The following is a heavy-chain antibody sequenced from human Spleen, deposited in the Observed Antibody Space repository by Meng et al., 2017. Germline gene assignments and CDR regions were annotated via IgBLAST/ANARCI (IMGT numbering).Heavy chain of an antibody. Sequence: GESLKISCAASGFTFSSYTMSWVRQAPGKGLEWVSSISESGAGTYYAESVKGRFTISRDDAKNALYLQMNTLRAEDTALYYCAREWGTTVTTHLDYWGQGTLVTVSS. CDR1: GFTFSSYT. J-gene: IGHJ4*02. CDR2: ISESGAGT. D-gene: IGHD4-17*01. CDR3: AREWGTTVTTHLDY. V-gene: IGHV3-23*01.